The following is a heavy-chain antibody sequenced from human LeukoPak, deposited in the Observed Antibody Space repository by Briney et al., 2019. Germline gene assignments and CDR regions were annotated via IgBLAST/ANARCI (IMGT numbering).Heavy chain of an antibody. V-gene: IGHV3-21*04. CDR3: AKAADIVVVTAHFDY. CDR1: GFTFSSYS. D-gene: IGHD2-21*02. Sequence: GGSLRLSCAASGFTFSSYSMCWVRRVPGKGLEWVSCIISSNSYTHYADSVKGRFTISRDNSKNTLYLQMNSLRAEDTAVYYCAKAADIVVVTAHFDYWGQGTLVTVSS. J-gene: IGHJ4*02. CDR2: IISSNSYT.